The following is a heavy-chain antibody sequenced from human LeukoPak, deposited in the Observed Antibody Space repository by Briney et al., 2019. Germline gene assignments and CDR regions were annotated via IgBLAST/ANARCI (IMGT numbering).Heavy chain of an antibody. V-gene: IGHV3-23*01. CDR1: GFTFTSYA. CDR2: ISGSACTT. Sequence: GGSLRLSCAAPGFTFTSYAMSSVRQAPRRGLQLLSAISGSACTTYYADSVMGRFTISRDNSKNTLYLQMNSLRAEDTAVYYCATKWLFGFDYWGQGTLVTVSS. J-gene: IGHJ4*02. CDR3: ATKWLFGFDY. D-gene: IGHD5-12*01.